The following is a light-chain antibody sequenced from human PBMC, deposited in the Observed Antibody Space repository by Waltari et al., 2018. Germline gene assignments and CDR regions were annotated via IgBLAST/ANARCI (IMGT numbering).Light chain of an antibody. CDR2: AAS. Sequence: DIQMTQSPSSLSASVGDRVTITCRASQTINACLNWYQEKPGKAPKLLIYAASSLQTGVPARFSGSGSGTEFTLTISSLLPEDFATYYCQQSYSIFWTFGQGTKVEIK. CDR3: QQSYSIFWT. V-gene: IGKV1-39*01. CDR1: QTINAC. J-gene: IGKJ1*01.